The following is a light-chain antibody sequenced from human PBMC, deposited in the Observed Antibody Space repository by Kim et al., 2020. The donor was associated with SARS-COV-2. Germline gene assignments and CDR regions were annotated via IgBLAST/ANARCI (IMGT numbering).Light chain of an antibody. CDR3: WQYNNWPWT. Sequence: EIVMTQSPAALSVSPGERATLSCRASQSVSTNLVWYQQKPGQPPKLLIYGASTRITGIPSTFCGSGSGTKFTLTISSLLSEDFAVYYYWQYNNWPWTFGQGTRLEIK. CDR2: GAS. CDR1: QSVSTN. V-gene: IGKV3-15*01. J-gene: IGKJ5*01.